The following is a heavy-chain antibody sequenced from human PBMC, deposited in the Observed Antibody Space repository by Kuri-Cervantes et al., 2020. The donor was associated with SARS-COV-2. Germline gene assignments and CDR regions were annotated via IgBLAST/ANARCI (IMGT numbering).Heavy chain of an antibody. D-gene: IGHD3-10*01. Sequence: SGVTLANHTQTYTVTFAFSGLSLTADKMCVSCIRQPPGKALALLTLIDGDDDKHYSASLTTRLTISKDTSKNQVVLTMTNIDPVDTATYYCAHRQSITMVRGAMGGFDYWGQGTLVTVSS. CDR3: AHRQSITMVRGAMGGFDY. J-gene: IGHJ4*02. CDR1: GLSLTADKMC. CDR2: IDGDDDK. V-gene: IGHV2-70*12.